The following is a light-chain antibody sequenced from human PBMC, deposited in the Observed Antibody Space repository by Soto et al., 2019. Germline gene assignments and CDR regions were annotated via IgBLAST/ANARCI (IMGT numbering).Light chain of an antibody. CDR3: TATDYRLTGPV. Sequence: QSVLTQPPSASGTPGQTVTISCSGSSSNIETNQYHWYQQHPAATPRLLIFNNDQRPSGVPARLSASTSATTASLAISGVRSEDEAAYYCTATDYRLTGPVFGGGTKVTVL. CDR1: SSNIETNQ. V-gene: IGLV1-47*02. CDR2: NND. J-gene: IGLJ2*01.